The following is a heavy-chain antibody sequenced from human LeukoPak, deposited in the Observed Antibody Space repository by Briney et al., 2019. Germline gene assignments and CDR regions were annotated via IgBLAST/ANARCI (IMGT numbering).Heavy chain of an antibody. J-gene: IGHJ6*03. CDR1: GFTFSTYA. Sequence: GGSLRLSCAASGFTFSTYAMHWVRQAPGKGLDWVAAISKIGTNKYYAESVKGRFTISRDSSKNTLSLQMNSLRAEDTAVYYCAGGRGDYMDAWGKGTTVTVSS. CDR3: AGGRGDYMDA. CDR2: ISKIGTNK. V-gene: IGHV3-30-3*01.